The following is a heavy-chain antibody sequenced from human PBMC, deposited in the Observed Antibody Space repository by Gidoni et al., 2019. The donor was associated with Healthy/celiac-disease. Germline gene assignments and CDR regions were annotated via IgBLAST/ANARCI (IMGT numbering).Heavy chain of an antibody. D-gene: IGHD3-10*01. CDR1: GGSVSRGSYY. CDR2: IYYSGST. V-gene: IGHV4-61*01. J-gene: IGHJ4*02. CDR3: ARSYYYGSGSYFID. Sequence: QVQLQESGPGLVKPSETLSLTCTVSGGSVSRGSYYWSWIRQPPGKGLEWIGYIYYSGSTNYNPSLKSRVTISVDTSKNQFSLKLSSVTAADTAVYYCARSYYYGSGSYFIDWGQGTLVTVSS.